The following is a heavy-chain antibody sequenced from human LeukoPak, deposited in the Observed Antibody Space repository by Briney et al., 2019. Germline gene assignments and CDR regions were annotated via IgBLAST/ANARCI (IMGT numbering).Heavy chain of an antibody. Sequence: GSLRLSCAASGFTLSYYWMSWVRQAPGKGLEWVSAINGGSSGSTYYTDSVKGRFTISRDNSKNTLYLQMNSLRAEDTAVYYCAETHYDILDFWGQGTLVTVSS. CDR1: GFTLSYYW. J-gene: IGHJ4*02. CDR2: INGGSSGST. CDR3: AETHYDILDF. D-gene: IGHD3-9*01. V-gene: IGHV3-23*01.